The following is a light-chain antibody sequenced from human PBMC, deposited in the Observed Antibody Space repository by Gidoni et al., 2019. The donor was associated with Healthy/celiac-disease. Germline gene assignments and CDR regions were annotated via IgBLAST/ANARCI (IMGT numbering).Light chain of an antibody. V-gene: IGKV3-15*01. J-gene: IGKJ1*01. CDR1: QSVSSN. CDR2: GAS. Sequence: EIVMTQSPATLSVSPGERATLSCRASQSVSSNLAWYQQKPGQAPRLLIYGASTRATGIPARFSGSGSGTEFTLTISSLQSEDFAVYYCQQYNNWLPGTFGQXTKVEIK. CDR3: QQYNNWLPGT.